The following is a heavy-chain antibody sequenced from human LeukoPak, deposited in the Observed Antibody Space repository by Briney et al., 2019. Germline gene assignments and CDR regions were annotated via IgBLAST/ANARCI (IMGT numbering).Heavy chain of an antibody. CDR2: IIPIYGAA. Sequence: ASVKVSCKASGGTFSSCGVSWVRQAPGQGLEWMGGIIPIYGAANYAQKFQGRVTITADESTGAAYMELSSLRSEDTAVYYCARERLQYSSGWKYYFDYWGQGTLVTVSS. V-gene: IGHV1-69*13. D-gene: IGHD6-19*01. CDR1: GGTFSSCG. J-gene: IGHJ4*02. CDR3: ARERLQYSSGWKYYFDY.